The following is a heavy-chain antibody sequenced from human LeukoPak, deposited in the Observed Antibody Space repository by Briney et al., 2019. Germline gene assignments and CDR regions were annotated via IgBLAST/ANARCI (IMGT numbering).Heavy chain of an antibody. J-gene: IGHJ3*02. Sequence: GGSLRLSCAASGFTFSNAWMNWVRQAPGKGLEWVGRIKSKTDGGTTDYAAPVKGRFTISRDDSKNTLYLQMNSLKTEDTAVYYCTTEGGNNWNYAAFDIWGQGTMVTVFS. CDR1: GFTFSNAW. CDR2: IKSKTDGGTT. D-gene: IGHD1-7*01. V-gene: IGHV3-15*07. CDR3: TTEGGNNWNYAAFDI.